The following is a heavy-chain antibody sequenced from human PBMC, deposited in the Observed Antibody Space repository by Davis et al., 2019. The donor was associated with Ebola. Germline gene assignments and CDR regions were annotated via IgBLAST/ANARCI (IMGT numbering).Heavy chain of an antibody. CDR1: GFTFSSYA. J-gene: IGHJ4*02. V-gene: IGHV3-23*01. CDR2: ISGSGGST. CDR3: AKWGDSGGSYSHFDY. D-gene: IGHD1-26*01. Sequence: GESLKISCVASGFTFSSYAMSWVRQAPGKGLEWVSAISGSGGSTYYADSVKGRFTISRDNSKNTLYLQMNSLRPDDTAMYYCAKWGDSGGSYSHFDYWGQGTLVTVSS.